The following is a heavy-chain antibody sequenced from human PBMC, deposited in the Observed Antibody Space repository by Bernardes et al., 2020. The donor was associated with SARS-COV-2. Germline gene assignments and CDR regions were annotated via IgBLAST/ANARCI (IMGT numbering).Heavy chain of an antibody. CDR3: ARVGYSSGWYRS. CDR2: IYSGGNT. Sequence: WGSLRLSCAASGFTVSSNYMSWVRQAPGKGLEWVSVIYSGGNTYYADSVKGRFTISRDNSKNTLYLQMNSLRAEDTAVYYCARVGYSSGWYRSWGQGTLVTVSS. V-gene: IGHV3-53*01. CDR1: GFTVSSNY. D-gene: IGHD6-19*01. J-gene: IGHJ4*02.